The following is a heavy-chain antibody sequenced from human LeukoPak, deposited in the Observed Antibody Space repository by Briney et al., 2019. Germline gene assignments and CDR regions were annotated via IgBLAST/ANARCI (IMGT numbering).Heavy chain of an antibody. CDR3: ARETRDIVVVVAAPLDV. Sequence: MSGGSLRLSCTASGFTFSHYHMSWIRQAPGKGLEWVSYISSSGSTIYYADSVKGRFTISRDNAKNSLYLQMNSLRAEDTAVYYCARETRDIVVVVAAPLDVWGKGTTVTVSS. J-gene: IGHJ6*04. CDR1: GFTFSHYH. D-gene: IGHD2-15*01. V-gene: IGHV3-11*01. CDR2: ISSSGSTI.